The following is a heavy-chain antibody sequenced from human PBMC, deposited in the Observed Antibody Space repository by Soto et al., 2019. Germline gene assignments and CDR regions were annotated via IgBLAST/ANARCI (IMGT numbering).Heavy chain of an antibody. CDR1: GFTFSSYW. Sequence: PGGSLRLSCAASGFTFSSYWMSWVRQAPGKGLEWVANIKQDGSEKYYVDSVKGRFTISRDNAKNSLYLQMNSLRAEDTAVYYCARDPTVAVTATHYYYYYGMDVWGQGTTVTVSS. CDR2: IKQDGSEK. CDR3: ARDPTVAVTATHYYYYYGMDV. V-gene: IGHV3-7*01. J-gene: IGHJ6*02. D-gene: IGHD2-21*02.